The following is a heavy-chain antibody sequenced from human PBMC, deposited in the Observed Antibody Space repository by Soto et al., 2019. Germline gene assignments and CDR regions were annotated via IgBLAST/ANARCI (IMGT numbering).Heavy chain of an antibody. V-gene: IGHV4-39*01. CDR1: GGPISSSNHY. Sequence: QLQLQESGPGLVKPAETLSVTCTVSGGPISSSNHYWGWIRQPPGKGLEWIGRIYYIGSTNYNPSVQSRVTISVDTSKNQFSLKVKSVTAADTAVYFCARLGDRVNYYYMDVWCKGTTVTVSS. CDR3: ARLGDRVNYYYMDV. D-gene: IGHD6-13*01. CDR2: IYYIGST. J-gene: IGHJ6*03.